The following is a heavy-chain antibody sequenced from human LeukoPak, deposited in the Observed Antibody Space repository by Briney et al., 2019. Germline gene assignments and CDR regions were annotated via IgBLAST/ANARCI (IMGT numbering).Heavy chain of an antibody. CDR3: VRDYCTSTSCFPGPLDY. V-gene: IGHV3-30-3*01. Sequence: GGSLRLSCAASGFTLSTYTMHWVRQAPGKGLEWVALISYDGSNKYYPDSVKGRFTISRDNSKDTLYVQMNSLRAEDTAVYYCVRDYCTSTSCFPGPLDYWGQGALVTVSS. J-gene: IGHJ4*02. CDR2: ISYDGSNK. D-gene: IGHD2-2*01. CDR1: GFTLSTYT.